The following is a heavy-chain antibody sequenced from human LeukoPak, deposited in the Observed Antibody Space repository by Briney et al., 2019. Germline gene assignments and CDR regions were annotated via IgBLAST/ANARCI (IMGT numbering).Heavy chain of an antibody. V-gene: IGHV1-24*01. CDR3: ATPSPGITLFGVALDY. D-gene: IGHD3-3*01. Sequence: ASVKVSCKVSGYTLTELSMHWVRQAPGKGLEWMGGFDPEDGETIYAQKFQGRVTMTEDTSTDTAYMELSSLRSEDTAVYYCATPSPGITLFGVALDYWGQGTLVTVSS. CDR2: FDPEDGET. J-gene: IGHJ4*02. CDR1: GYTLTELS.